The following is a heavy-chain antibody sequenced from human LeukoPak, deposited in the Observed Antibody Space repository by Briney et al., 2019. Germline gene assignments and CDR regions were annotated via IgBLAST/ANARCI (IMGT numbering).Heavy chain of an antibody. CDR1: GYTFTSYD. CDR3: ARIVTTGAFDI. D-gene: IGHD4-17*01. J-gene: IGHJ3*02. V-gene: IGHV1-8*01. CDR2: MNPNSGNT. Sequence: VASVKVSCTASGYTFTSYDINWVRQATGQGLEWMGWMNPNSGNTGYAQKFQGRVTMTRNTSISTAYMELSSLRSEGTAVYYCARIVTTGAFDIWGQGTMVTVSS.